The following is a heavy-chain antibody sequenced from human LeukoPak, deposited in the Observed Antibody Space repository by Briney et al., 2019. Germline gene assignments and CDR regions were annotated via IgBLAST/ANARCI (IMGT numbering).Heavy chain of an antibody. J-gene: IGHJ2*01. D-gene: IGHD7-27*01. CDR2: ISDDGRNK. CDR1: GFTFSIYG. Sequence: GGSLRLSCAASGFTFSIYGMHWVRQAPGKGLERVAVISDDGRNKYYADSVKGRFTISRDNSKNTLYLQMNSLRAEDTAVYYCASFFLGSWYFDLWGRGTLVTVSS. V-gene: IGHV3-30*03. CDR3: ASFFLGSWYFDL.